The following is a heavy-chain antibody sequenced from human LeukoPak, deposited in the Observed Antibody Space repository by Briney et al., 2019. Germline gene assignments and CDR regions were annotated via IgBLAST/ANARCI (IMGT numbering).Heavy chain of an antibody. CDR2: IKQDGSEK. D-gene: IGHD3-3*01. CDR1: GFTFSSYW. CDR3: AREGQYYDFWSGYSYYYYYMDV. J-gene: IGHJ6*03. V-gene: IGHV3-7*01. Sequence: TGGSLRLSCAASGFTFSSYWMSWVRQAPGKGLEWVANIKQDGSEKYYVDSVKGRFTISRDNAKNSLYLQMNSLRAEDTAVYYCAREGQYYDFWSGYSYYYYYMDVWGKGTTVTVSS.